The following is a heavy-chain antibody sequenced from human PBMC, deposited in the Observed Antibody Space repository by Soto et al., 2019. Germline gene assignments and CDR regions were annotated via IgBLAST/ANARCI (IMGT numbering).Heavy chain of an antibody. V-gene: IGHV3-48*02. Sequence: EVQLVESGGGLVQPGGSLRLSCAASGFTFSSYSMNWVRQAPGKGLEWVSYISSSSSTIYYADSVKGRFTISRDNAKNPLYLQMNSLRDEDTAVYYCARDGQDRYYYDSSGYYFDYWGQGTLVTVSS. D-gene: IGHD3-22*01. J-gene: IGHJ4*02. CDR1: GFTFSSYS. CDR2: ISSSSSTI. CDR3: ARDGQDRYYYDSSGYYFDY.